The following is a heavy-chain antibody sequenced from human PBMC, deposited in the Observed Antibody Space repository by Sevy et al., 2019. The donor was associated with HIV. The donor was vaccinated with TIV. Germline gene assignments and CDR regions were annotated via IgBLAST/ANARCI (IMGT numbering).Heavy chain of an antibody. V-gene: IGHV4-39*02. D-gene: IGHD3-16*01. CDR1: GDSIISSHYS. CDR3: ARLHPGEEAGGWFDP. CDR2: FSYSGRA. J-gene: IGHJ5*02. Sequence: SETLSLTCTVSGDSIISSHYSWGWIRQPPGQGLEWIGTFSYSGRAYYSPSLKSRVTISVDTSTNHFSLKLTSVTAADTSVYYCARLHPGEEAGGWFDPWGQGTLVTVSS.